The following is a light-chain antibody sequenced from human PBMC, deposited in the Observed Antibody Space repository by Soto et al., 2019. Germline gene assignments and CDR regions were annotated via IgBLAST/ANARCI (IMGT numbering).Light chain of an antibody. CDR1: SSNIGAGYD. Sequence: QSVLTQPPSVSGAPGQRVTISCTGSSSNIGAGYDVHWYQQFPGTAPKLLIYGNNNRPSGVPDRFSGSKSGTSASLAITGLQAEDEADYYCSSYTTSSTLDHVVFGGGTKLTVL. CDR2: GNN. CDR3: SSYTTSSTLDHVV. J-gene: IGLJ2*01. V-gene: IGLV1-40*01.